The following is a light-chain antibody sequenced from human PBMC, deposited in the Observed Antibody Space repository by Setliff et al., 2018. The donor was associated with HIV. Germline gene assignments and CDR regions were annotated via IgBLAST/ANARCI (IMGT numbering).Light chain of an antibody. V-gene: IGLV1-44*01. J-gene: IGLJ2*01. Sequence: QSVLAQPPSASGTPGQRVTISCSGSTSNIGRNTVNWHQQLPGAAPKLLIYSNNQRPSGVPDRISGSNLGTSASLAISGLQSEDEADYYCAAWDDNLNGPVFGGGTKVTVL. CDR3: AAWDDNLNGPV. CDR2: SNN. CDR1: TSNIGRNT.